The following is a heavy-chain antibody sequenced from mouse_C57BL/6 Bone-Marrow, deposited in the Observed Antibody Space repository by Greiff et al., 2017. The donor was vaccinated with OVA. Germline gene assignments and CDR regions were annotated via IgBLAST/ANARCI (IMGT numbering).Heavy chain of an antibody. V-gene: IGHV1-64*01. CDR2: IHPNSGST. D-gene: IGHD2-1*01. CDR1: GYTFTSYW. Sequence: QVQLKQSGAELVKPGASVKLSCKASGYTFTSYWMHWVKQRPGQGLEWIGMIHPNSGSTNYNEKFKSKATLTVDKSSSTAYMQLSSLTSEDSAVYYCARPYYYGNYEFAYWGQGTTLTVSS. CDR3: ARPYYYGNYEFAY. J-gene: IGHJ2*01.